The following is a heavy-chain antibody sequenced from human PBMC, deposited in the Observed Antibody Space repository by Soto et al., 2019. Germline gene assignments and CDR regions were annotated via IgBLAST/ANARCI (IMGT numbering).Heavy chain of an antibody. D-gene: IGHD4-17*01. CDR2: IYYSGST. V-gene: IGHV4-39*01. J-gene: IGHJ4*02. CDR3: ATQGVSTVYYFDN. Sequence: SETLSLTCTVSGGSISSSSYYWGWIRQPPGKGLEWIGSIYYSGSTYYNTSLKSRVTISVDTSKNQFSLKLSSVTAADTAVYYCATQGVSTVYYFDNWGQETLLNVSS. CDR1: GGSISSSSYY.